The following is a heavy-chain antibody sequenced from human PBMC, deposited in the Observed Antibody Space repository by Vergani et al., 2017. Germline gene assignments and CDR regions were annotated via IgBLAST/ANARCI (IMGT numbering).Heavy chain of an antibody. CDR1: GGSISSYY. V-gene: IGHV4-59*08. D-gene: IGHD3-22*01. CDR3: ARVGEYYYDSSGYFHDAFDI. Sequence: QVQLQESGPGLVKPSETLSLTCTVSGGSISSYYWRWIRQPPGKGLEWIGYIYYSGSTNYNPSLKSRVTISVDTSKNQFALKLSSVTAADTAVYYCARVGEYYYDSSGYFHDAFDIWGQGTMVTVSS. J-gene: IGHJ3*02. CDR2: IYYSGST.